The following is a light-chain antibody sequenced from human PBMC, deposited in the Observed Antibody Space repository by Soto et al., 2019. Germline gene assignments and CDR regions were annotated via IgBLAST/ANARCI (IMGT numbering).Light chain of an antibody. CDR1: QSVSSY. CDR2: DAS. CDR3: QQRSNWPRGT. Sequence: EIVLTQSPATLSLSPGGRATLSCRASQSVSSYLAWYQQKPGQAPRLLIYDASNRATGIPARFSGSGSGTDFTLTISSLEPEDFAVYYCQQRSNWPRGTFGQGTQVDIK. J-gene: IGKJ1*01. V-gene: IGKV3-11*01.